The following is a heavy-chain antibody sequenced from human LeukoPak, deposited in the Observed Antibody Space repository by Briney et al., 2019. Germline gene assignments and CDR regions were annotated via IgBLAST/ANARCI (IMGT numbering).Heavy chain of an antibody. CDR2: ISSSSSCI. Sequence: PGGSLRLSCAASGFTFSSYSMNWVRQAPGKGLEWVSSISSSSSCIYYADSVKGRFTISRDNAKNSLYLQMNSLRAEDTAVYYCAGDRHGEIDYWGQGTLVTVSS. CDR3: AGDRHGEIDY. V-gene: IGHV3-21*01. J-gene: IGHJ4*02. CDR1: GFTFSSYS.